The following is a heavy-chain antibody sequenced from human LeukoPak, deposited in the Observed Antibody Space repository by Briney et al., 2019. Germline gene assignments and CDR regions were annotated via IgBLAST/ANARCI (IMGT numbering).Heavy chain of an antibody. CDR2: IKPDGSVI. CDR1: GFTFSNYW. Sequence: GGSLRLSCAASGFTFSNYWMVWVRQAPGRGLGWVASIKPDGSVIYYGASVKGRFTLSRDNAKNALQLQMISLRAAATAMYYCSRYGAVGATPDYWGQGTLVTVSP. J-gene: IGHJ4*02. D-gene: IGHD1-26*01. CDR3: SRYGAVGATPDY. V-gene: IGHV3-7*02.